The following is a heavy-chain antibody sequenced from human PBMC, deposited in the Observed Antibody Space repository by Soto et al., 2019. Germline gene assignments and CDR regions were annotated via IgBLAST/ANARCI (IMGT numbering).Heavy chain of an antibody. CDR1: GGSISSYY. D-gene: IGHD3-16*01. J-gene: IGHJ5*02. V-gene: IGHV4-59*01. CDR3: VRARGRGFDP. Sequence: QVQLQESGPGLVKPSETLSLTCTVSGGSISSYYWSWIRQPPGKGLEWIGYIYYSGSTNYNPSLKSRVTISVDTSKNQFSLKLSSVTAADTAVYYCVRARGRGFDPWGQGTLVTVSS. CDR2: IYYSGST.